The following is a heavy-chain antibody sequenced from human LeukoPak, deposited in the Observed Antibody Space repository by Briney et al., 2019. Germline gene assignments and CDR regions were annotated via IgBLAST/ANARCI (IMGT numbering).Heavy chain of an antibody. J-gene: IGHJ5*02. CDR2: INPNSGDT. Sequence: ASVKVSCKASGYTFTGYYMHWVRQAPGQGLEWMGWINPNSGDTNYAQKFQGRVTMARDTSISTAYMELSRLRSDDTAVYYCARGALLWFGELLPNNWFDPWGQGTLVTASS. CDR3: ARGALLWFGELLPNNWFDP. D-gene: IGHD3-10*01. CDR1: GYTFTGYY. V-gene: IGHV1-2*02.